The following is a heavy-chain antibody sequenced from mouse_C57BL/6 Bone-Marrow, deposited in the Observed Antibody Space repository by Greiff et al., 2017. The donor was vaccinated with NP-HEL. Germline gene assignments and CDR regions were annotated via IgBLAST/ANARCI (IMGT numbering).Heavy chain of an antibody. J-gene: IGHJ3*01. Sequence: QVQLQQPGAELVMPGASVKLSCTASGYTFTSYWMHWVKQRPGQGLEWIGEIDPSDSYTNYNQKFKGKSTLTVDKSSSTAYMQLSSLTSEDSAVYDCARGGLYYYDSCEWFAYWGQGTLVTVSA. D-gene: IGHD1-1*02. CDR2: IDPSDSYT. V-gene: IGHV1-69*01. CDR3: ARGGLYYYDSCEWFAY. CDR1: GYTFTSYW.